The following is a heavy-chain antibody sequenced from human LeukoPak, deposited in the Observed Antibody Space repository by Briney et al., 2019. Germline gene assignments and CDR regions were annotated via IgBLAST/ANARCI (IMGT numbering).Heavy chain of an antibody. CDR2: IYHSGST. Sequence: SETLSLTCAVSGGSISSGGYSWSWIRQPPGKGLEWIGYIYHSGSTYYNPSLKSRVTISVDTSKNQFSLKLSSVTAADTAVYYCARHGEYYDTSGYFWFDPWGQGTLVTVSS. CDR3: ARHGEYYDTSGYFWFDP. D-gene: IGHD3-22*01. J-gene: IGHJ5*02. V-gene: IGHV4-30-2*01. CDR1: GGSISSGGYS.